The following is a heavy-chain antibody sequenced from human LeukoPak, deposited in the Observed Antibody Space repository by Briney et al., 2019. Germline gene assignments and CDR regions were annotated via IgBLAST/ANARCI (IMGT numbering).Heavy chain of an antibody. J-gene: IGHJ4*02. Sequence: TSETLSLTCTVSGGSISSYYWSWIRQPPGKGLEWIGYIYYSGTTNYSPSLKSRVTISVDTSKNQFSLKLSSVTAADTAVYYCARGVYIAAAQYGYWGQGTLVTVSS. CDR3: ARGVYIAAAQYGY. D-gene: IGHD6-13*01. V-gene: IGHV4-59*01. CDR2: IYYSGTT. CDR1: GGSISSYY.